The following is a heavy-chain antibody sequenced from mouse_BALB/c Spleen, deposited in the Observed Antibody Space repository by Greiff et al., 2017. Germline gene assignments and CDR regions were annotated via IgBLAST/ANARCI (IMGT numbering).Heavy chain of an antibody. CDR1: GFTFSSFG. CDR2: ISSGSSTI. J-gene: IGHJ3*01. Sequence: EVQRVESGGGLVQPGGSRKLSCAASGFTFSSFGMHWVRQAPEKGLEWVAYISSGSSTIYYADTVKGRFTISRDNPKNTLFLQMTSLRSEDTAMYYCARPSGAWFAYWGQGTLVTVSA. D-gene: IGHD4-1*01. V-gene: IGHV5-17*02. CDR3: ARPSGAWFAY.